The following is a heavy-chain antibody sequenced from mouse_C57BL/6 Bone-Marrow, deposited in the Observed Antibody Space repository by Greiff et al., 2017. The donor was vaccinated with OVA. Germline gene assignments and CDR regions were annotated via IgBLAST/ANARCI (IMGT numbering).Heavy chain of an antibody. CDR3: ASLTGYFDY. J-gene: IGHJ2*01. D-gene: IGHD4-1*01. V-gene: IGHV5-6*01. Sequence: EVKLMESGGDLVKPGGSLKLSCAASGFTFSSYGMSWVRQTPDKRLEWVATISSGGSYTYYPDSVKGRFTISRDNAKNTLHLQMSSLKSEDTAMYYCASLTGYFDYWGQGTTLTVSS. CDR2: ISSGGSYT. CDR1: GFTFSSYG.